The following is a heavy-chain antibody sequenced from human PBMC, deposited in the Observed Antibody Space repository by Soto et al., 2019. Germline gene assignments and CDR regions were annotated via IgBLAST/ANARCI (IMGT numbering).Heavy chain of an antibody. CDR1: GFTFFDYW. J-gene: IGHJ4*02. V-gene: IGHV3-74*01. Sequence: PGGSLGLSCAASGFTFFDYWMHWVRQAPGKGLEWVSRMNSDGSTTNYADSVKGRFTVSRDNARNTLYLQMNSLRAEDTAVYYCATAEVDYWGPGTLVTVSS. CDR2: MNSDGSTT. CDR3: ATAEVDY.